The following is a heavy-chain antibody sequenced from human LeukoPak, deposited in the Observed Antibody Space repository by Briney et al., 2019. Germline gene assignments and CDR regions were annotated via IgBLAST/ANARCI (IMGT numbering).Heavy chain of an antibody. D-gene: IGHD6-13*01. CDR3: AKTRPLDSSSWSHGDY. Sequence: GGSLRLSCTASGFTFGDYAMGWFRQAPGKGLEWVSAISGSGDSTYYGDSVKGRFTISRDNSKNTLYLQMNSLRAEDTAVYYCAKTRPLDSSSWSHGDYWGQGTLVTVSS. V-gene: IGHV3-23*01. CDR2: ISGSGDST. CDR1: GFTFGDYA. J-gene: IGHJ4*02.